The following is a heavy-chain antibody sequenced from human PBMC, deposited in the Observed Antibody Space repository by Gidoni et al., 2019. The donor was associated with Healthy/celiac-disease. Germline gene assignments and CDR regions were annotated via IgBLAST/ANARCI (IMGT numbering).Heavy chain of an antibody. J-gene: IGHJ4*02. D-gene: IGHD5-12*01. CDR2: ISYDGSNK. V-gene: IGHV3-30*03. CDR1: GFTFSSYG. CDR3: ARDGYNYFDY. Sequence: QVQLVESVGGVVQPGWSLRLSCAASGFTFSSYGMHWVRQAPGKGLEWVAVISYDGSNKYYADSVKGRVTISRDNSKNTLYLQMNSLRAEDTAVYYCARDGYNYFDYWGQGTLVTVSS.